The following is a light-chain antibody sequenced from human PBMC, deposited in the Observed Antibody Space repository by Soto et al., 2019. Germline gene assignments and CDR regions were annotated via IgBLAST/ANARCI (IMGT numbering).Light chain of an antibody. V-gene: IGKV3-20*01. CDR1: QTINTEF. CDR2: GTS. J-gene: IGKJ2*01. Sequence: EIVLTQSPGTLSLSPGERATFSCRTSQTINTEFLAWYQQRPGLAPRLLIHGTSNRATGIPDRFSGSGSGTDFTLTNSALEPEDFAVYYCQRYGSSPLYAFGQGTKLEI. CDR3: QRYGSSPLYA.